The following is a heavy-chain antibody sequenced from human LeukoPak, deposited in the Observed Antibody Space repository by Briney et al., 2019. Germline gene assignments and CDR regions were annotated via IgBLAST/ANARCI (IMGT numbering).Heavy chain of an antibody. V-gene: IGHV3-23*01. CDR1: GFTFSSYA. D-gene: IGHD3-22*01. J-gene: IGHJ4*02. CDR3: AKDGHYDSSGPYYFDY. Sequence: GGSLRLSCAASGFTFSSYAMSWVRQAPGKGLEWVSAISGSGGSTYYADPVKGRFTISRDNSKNTLYLQMNSLRAEDTAVYYCAKDGHYDSSGPYYFDYWGQGTLVTVSS. CDR2: ISGSGGST.